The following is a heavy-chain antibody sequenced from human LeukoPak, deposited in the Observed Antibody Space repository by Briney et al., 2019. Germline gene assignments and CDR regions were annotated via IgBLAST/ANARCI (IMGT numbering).Heavy chain of an antibody. V-gene: IGHV4-59*01. CDR3: ARDKGEYYDSSGYLDY. Sequence: NPSETLSLTCTVSGGSISSYYWSWIRQPPGKGLEWIGYIYYSGNTNYNPSLKSRVTISVDTSKNQFSLKLSSVTAADTAMYYCARDKGEYYDSSGYLDYWGQGTLVTVSS. CDR1: GGSISSYY. D-gene: IGHD3-22*01. CDR2: IYYSGNT. J-gene: IGHJ4*02.